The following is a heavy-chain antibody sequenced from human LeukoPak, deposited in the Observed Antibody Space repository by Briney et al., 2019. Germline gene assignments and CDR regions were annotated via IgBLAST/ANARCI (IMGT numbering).Heavy chain of an antibody. CDR1: GFTFSSYA. CDR2: ISGSGGST. D-gene: IGHD1-26*01. CDR3: ASSGSYRFDY. V-gene: IGHV3-23*01. Sequence: PGGSLRLFCAASGFTFSSYAMSWVRQAPGKGLEWVSAISGSGGSTYHADSVKGRFTISRDNAKNSLYLQMNSLRDEDTAVYYCASSGSYRFDYWGQGTLVTVSS. J-gene: IGHJ4*02.